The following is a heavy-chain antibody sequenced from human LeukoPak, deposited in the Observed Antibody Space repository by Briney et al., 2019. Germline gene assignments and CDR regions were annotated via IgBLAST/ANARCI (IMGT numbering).Heavy chain of an antibody. CDR1: GYTFTSYY. J-gene: IGHJ6*02. CDR3: AREARMDIVVVPAAIDYYYYYGMDV. D-gene: IGHD2-2*03. CDR2: INPSGGRT. V-gene: IGHV1-46*01. Sequence: ASVKVSCKASGYTFTSYYMHWVRQAPGQGLEWMGIINPSGGRTCYAQKFQGRVTMTRDTSTSTVYMELSSLRSEDTAVYYCAREARMDIVVVPAAIDYYYYYGMDVWGQGTTVTVSS.